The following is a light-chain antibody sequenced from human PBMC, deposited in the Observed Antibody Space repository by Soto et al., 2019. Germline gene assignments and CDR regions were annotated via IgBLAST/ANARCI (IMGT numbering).Light chain of an antibody. V-gene: IGLV1-40*01. J-gene: IGLJ7*01. Sequence: QSVLTQPPSVSGAPGQGVTISCAGTSSNIGAGYDVHWYQQVPGTAPKLLIYTNSNRPSGVPDRFSGSKSGTSASLAITGLQAADEADYYCQSCDSSLSALVFGGGTQLTVL. CDR3: QSCDSSLSALV. CDR1: SSNIGAGYD. CDR2: TNS.